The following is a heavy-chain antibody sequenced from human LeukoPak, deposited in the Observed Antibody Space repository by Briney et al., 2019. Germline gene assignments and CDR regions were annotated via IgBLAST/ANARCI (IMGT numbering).Heavy chain of an antibody. CDR2: ISAGGDNK. CDR3: ARHDYGAY. V-gene: IGHV3-23*01. J-gene: IGHJ4*02. Sequence: GGSLRLSCAASGFSFSNFAMSWVRQAPGKGLEWVSAISAGGDNKYYADSVKGRCTISRDNSKNTLYVETNSLRVEDTAVYYCARHDYGAYWGQGTLVTVSS. D-gene: IGHD4-17*01. CDR1: GFSFSNFA.